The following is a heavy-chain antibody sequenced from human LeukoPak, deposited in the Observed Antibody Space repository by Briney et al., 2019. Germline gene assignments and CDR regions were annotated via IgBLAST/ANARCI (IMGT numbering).Heavy chain of an antibody. CDR1: GGSISSYY. V-gene: IGHV4-59*01. Sequence: PSETLSLTCTVSGGSISSYYWSWIRQPPGKGLEWIGYIYYSGSTNYNPSLKSRVTISVDTSKNQFSLKLSSVTAADTAVYYCARVGSATQVDYWGQGTLVTVSS. CDR2: IYYSGST. J-gene: IGHJ4*02. CDR3: ARVGSATQVDY. D-gene: IGHD1-26*01.